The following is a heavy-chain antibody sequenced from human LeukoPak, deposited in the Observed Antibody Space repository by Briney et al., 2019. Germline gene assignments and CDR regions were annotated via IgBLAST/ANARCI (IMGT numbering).Heavy chain of an antibody. Sequence: PSETLSLTCTVSGGSISSGDYYWSWIRQPPGKGLEWIGYIYYSGSTYYNPSPKSRVTISVDTSKNQFSLKLSSVTAADTAVYYCAREVYYCDSSGDWGQGTLVTVSS. CDR1: GGSISSGDYY. V-gene: IGHV4-30-4*01. J-gene: IGHJ4*02. CDR3: AREVYYCDSSGD. CDR2: IYYSGST. D-gene: IGHD3-22*01.